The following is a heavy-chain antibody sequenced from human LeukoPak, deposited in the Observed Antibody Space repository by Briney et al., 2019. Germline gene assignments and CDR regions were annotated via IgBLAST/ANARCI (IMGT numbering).Heavy chain of an antibody. J-gene: IGHJ6*03. CDR2: IYTSGST. Sequence: KSSETLSLTCTVSGGSISSYYWSWIRQPAGKGLEWIGRIYTSGSTNYNPSLKSRVTMSVDTSKNQFSLKLSSVTAADTAVYYCARDHTGSYDFWSGYYSYYMDVWGKGTTVTVSS. CDR3: ARDHTGSYDFWSGYYSYYMDV. CDR1: GGSISSYY. V-gene: IGHV4-4*07. D-gene: IGHD3-3*01.